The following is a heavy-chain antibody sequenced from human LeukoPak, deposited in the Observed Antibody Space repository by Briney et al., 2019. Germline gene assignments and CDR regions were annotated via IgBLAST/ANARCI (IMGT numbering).Heavy chain of an antibody. CDR1: GYTFTSYY. Sequence: ASVKVSCKTSGYTFTSYYMHWTRQAPGQGLEWVGMINPNGGGTSSAQKFQGRVTMTRDTSTSTVYMDLSSLRSEDTAIYYCARRGGCISTSCNLDYWGQGTLVTVSS. D-gene: IGHD2-2*01. CDR3: ARRGGCISTSCNLDY. CDR2: INPNGGGT. J-gene: IGHJ4*02. V-gene: IGHV1-46*03.